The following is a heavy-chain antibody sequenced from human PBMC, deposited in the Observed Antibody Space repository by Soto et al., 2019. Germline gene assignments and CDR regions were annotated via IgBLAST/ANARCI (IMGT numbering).Heavy chain of an antibody. CDR1: GYTFTSYT. J-gene: IGHJ4*02. CDR3: ARRIEPDY. CDR2: IHAGNGNT. D-gene: IGHD1-26*01. V-gene: IGHV1-3*01. Sequence: ASVRASCKHSGYTFTSYTVHWVRQAPGQRLEGMGWIHAGNGNTKYSQSFQDKITMTRDTSASTVFMEMSSLTFDDTAVYYCARRIEPDYWGQGTLVTVSS.